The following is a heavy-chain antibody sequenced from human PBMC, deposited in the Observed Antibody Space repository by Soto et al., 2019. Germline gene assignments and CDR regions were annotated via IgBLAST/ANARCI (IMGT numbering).Heavy chain of an antibody. V-gene: IGHV1-18*01. CDR1: GYTFTSYG. CDR3: ARGASEHSSGCADVDFAN. Sequence: GASVKVSCKASGYTFTSYGISWVRQAPGQGLEWMGWISAYNGNTNYAQKLQGRVTMTTDTSTSTAYMELRSLRSDDTAVYYCARGASEHSSGCADVDFANWAKETLVTVSS. D-gene: IGHD3-22*01. J-gene: IGHJ4*02. CDR2: ISAYNGNT.